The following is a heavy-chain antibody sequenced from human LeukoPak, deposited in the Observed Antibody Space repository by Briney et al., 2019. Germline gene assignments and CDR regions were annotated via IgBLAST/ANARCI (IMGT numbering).Heavy chain of an antibody. CDR3: ARGRGMDV. V-gene: IGHV4-39*07. Sequence: SETLSLTCTVSGDSISSGGYYWSWIRQPPGKGLEWIGEINHSGSTNYNPSLKSRVTISVDTSKNQFSLKLSSVTAADTAVYYCARGRGMDVWGQGTTVTVSS. J-gene: IGHJ6*02. CDR1: GDSISSGGYY. CDR2: INHSGST.